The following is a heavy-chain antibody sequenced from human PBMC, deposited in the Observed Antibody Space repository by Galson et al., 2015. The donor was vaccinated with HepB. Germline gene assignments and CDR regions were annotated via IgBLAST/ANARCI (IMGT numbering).Heavy chain of an antibody. CDR1: GYTFTSYA. V-gene: IGHV1-3*01. Sequence: SVKVSCKASGYTFTSYAMHWVRQAPGQRLEWMGWINAGNGNTKYSQKFQGRVTITRDTSASTAYMELSSLRSEDTAVYYCARPAYYDSSGYYYGLSYWGQGTLVTVSS. CDR3: ARPAYYDSSGYYYGLSY. J-gene: IGHJ4*02. CDR2: INAGNGNT. D-gene: IGHD3-22*01.